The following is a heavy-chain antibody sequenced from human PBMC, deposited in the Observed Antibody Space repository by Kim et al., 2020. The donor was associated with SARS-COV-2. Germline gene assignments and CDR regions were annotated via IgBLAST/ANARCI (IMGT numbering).Heavy chain of an antibody. J-gene: IGHJ3*02. Sequence: GGSLRLSCAASGFTFSSYSMNWVRQAPGKGLEWVSSISRSSSYIYYSDSVKGRFTISRDNAKNSLYLKMNSLRAEDTAVYYCARDWGKLGYCSGTSCPDAFEIWGQGTMVTVSS. V-gene: IGHV3-21*01. D-gene: IGHD2-2*03. CDR1: GFTFSSYS. CDR3: ARDWGKLGYCSGTSCPDAFEI. CDR2: ISRSSSYI.